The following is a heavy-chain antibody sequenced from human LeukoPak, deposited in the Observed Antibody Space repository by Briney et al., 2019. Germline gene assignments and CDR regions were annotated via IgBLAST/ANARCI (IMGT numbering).Heavy chain of an antibody. D-gene: IGHD6-6*01. Sequence: GGSLRLSCTVSGFTVSSNSMSWVRQAPGKGLMWVSRTNGDGSRTNYADSVKGRFTISRDNAKNTLFLQMNSLRAEDTAVYYCARLGSSSGLDSWGQGTLVTVSS. CDR2: TNGDGSRT. J-gene: IGHJ4*02. V-gene: IGHV3-74*01. CDR1: GFTVSSNS. CDR3: ARLGSSSGLDS.